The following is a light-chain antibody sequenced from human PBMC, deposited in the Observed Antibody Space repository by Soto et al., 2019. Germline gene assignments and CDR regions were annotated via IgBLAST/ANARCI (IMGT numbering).Light chain of an antibody. CDR3: QQSYSTRLT. CDR1: RNIKNY. V-gene: IGKV1-39*01. Sequence: DIQMTQSPFSLSASVGDRVTISCRPSRNIKNYLNWYQQRPGKAPKLLIFAASTLQSGVPSRFSGSGSGTDFTLTISSLHPEDFATYYCQQSYSTRLTFGGGTKVEI. CDR2: AAS. J-gene: IGKJ4*01.